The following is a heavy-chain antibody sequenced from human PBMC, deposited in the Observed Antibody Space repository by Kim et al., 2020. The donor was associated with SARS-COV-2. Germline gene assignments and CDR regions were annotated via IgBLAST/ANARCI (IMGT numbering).Heavy chain of an antibody. V-gene: IGHV4-39*01. D-gene: IGHD3-3*01. CDR3: ARHLTIFGVVSGFDFDY. J-gene: IGHJ4*02. Sequence: LSSRVTISVDTSKNQFSLKLSSVTAADTAVYYCARHLTIFGVVSGFDFDYWGQGTLVTVSS.